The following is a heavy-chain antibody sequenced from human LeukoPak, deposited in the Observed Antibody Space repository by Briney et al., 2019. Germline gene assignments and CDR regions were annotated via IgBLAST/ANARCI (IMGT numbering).Heavy chain of an antibody. CDR2: ISSSGSTI. J-gene: IGHJ4*02. CDR3: ARDGEGCTSTNCYVWFHY. Sequence: PGGSLRLSCAASGFTFDDYDMSWVRQAPGKGLEWLSYISSSGSTIYYADSVKGRFTISRDNAKNSLYLQMNSLRAEDTAVYYCARDGEGCTSTNCYVWFHYWGQGTLVTVSS. D-gene: IGHD2-2*01. V-gene: IGHV3-48*03. CDR1: GFTFDDYD.